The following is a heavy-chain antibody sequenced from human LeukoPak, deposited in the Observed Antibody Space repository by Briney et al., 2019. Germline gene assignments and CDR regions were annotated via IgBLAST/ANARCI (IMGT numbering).Heavy chain of an antibody. J-gene: IGHJ4*02. D-gene: IGHD2-2*01. CDR1: GFTFSSYW. CDR3: ATGRSCTTCYLPDY. V-gene: IGHV3-7*01. CDR2: INQDGGEK. Sequence: HPGGSLRLSCAASGFTFSSYWMSWVRQAPGKGLEWVANINQDGGEKYYVDSVKGRFTISRDNAKNSLYLQMNSLRAEDTAVYHGATGRSCTTCYLPDYWGQGTLVTVSS.